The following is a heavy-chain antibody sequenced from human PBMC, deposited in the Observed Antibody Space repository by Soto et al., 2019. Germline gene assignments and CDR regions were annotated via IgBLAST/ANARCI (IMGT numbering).Heavy chain of an antibody. D-gene: IGHD1-7*01. CDR1: GFNFNNYG. V-gene: IGHV3-21*01. J-gene: IGHJ6*02. CDR3: AREGTILAMDV. Sequence: GGSLRLSCAASGFNFNNYGMNWVRQAPGKGLECVSSLSLSSSYIYYADSVKGRFSISRDNAKNSLYLQMKSLSAEDTALYYCAREGTILAMDVWGQGTTVTVSS. CDR2: LSLSSSYI.